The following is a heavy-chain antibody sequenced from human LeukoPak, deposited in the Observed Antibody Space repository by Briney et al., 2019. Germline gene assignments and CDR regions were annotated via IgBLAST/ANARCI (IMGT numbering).Heavy chain of an antibody. V-gene: IGHV4-30-4*01. J-gene: IGHJ4*02. CDR1: GGSISSGDYY. CDR3: ARGRVELDSFDY. D-gene: IGHD1-7*01. CDR2: IYYSGST. Sequence: NASETLSLTCTVSGGSISSGDYYWSWIRQPPGKGLEWIGYIYYSGSTYYNPSLKSRVTISVDTSKNQFSLKLSSVTAADTAVYYCARGRVELDSFDYWGQGTLVTVSS.